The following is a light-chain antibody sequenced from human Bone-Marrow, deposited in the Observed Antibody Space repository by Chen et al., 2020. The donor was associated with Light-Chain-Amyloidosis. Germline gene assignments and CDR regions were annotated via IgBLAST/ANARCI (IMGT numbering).Light chain of an antibody. Sequence: DIVMTQSTDSLAVSLGERATINCKASQSVLYSSNNKNLLAWYQQKAGQPPKLLIYWASTRGSGIPNRFSGSGSGTDSTRTISSLQAKDVAVYYCQQYFGSLFSFGQGTRLEIK. J-gene: IGKJ5*01. CDR3: QQYFGSLFS. CDR1: QSVLYSSNNKNL. V-gene: IGKV4-1*01. CDR2: WAS.